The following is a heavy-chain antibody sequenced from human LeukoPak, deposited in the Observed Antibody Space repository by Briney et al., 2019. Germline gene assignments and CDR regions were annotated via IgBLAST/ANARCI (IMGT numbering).Heavy chain of an antibody. V-gene: IGHV4-30-2*01. CDR3: AREDYGGPSGPNWFDP. J-gene: IGHJ5*02. CDR2: IYHSGST. Sequence: PSETLSLTCAVSGGSISSGGYSWRWIRQPPGKGLEWIGYIYHSGSTYYNPSLKSRVTISVDRSKNQFSLKLSSVTAADTAVYYCAREDYGGPSGPNWFDPWGQGTLVTVSS. D-gene: IGHD4-23*01. CDR1: GGSISSGGYS.